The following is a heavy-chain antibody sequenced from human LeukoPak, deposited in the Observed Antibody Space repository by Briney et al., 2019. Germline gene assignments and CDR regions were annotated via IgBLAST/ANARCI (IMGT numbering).Heavy chain of an antibody. D-gene: IGHD6-19*01. CDR3: AKADKCLVPAS. V-gene: IGHV3-33*06. CDR2: IWYDGRNK. J-gene: IGHJ5*02. CDR1: GFTFSSYG. Sequence: GGSLRLSCAASGFTFSSYGMHWVRQAPGKGLEWVAVIWYDGRNKYYADSVKGRFTISRDNSKNTLYLQMNGLRAEDTAVYYCAKADKCLVPASWGQGTLVTVSS.